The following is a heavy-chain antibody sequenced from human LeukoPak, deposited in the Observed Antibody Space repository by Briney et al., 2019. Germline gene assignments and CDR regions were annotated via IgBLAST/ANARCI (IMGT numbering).Heavy chain of an antibody. D-gene: IGHD6-19*01. J-gene: IGHJ6*03. V-gene: IGHV1-69*01. Sequence: GSSVKVSCKASGGTFSSYAINWVRQAPGQGLEWMGGIIPIFGTTNYAQKFQGRVTITADESTSTAYMELSSLRSEDTAVYYCARVSREWLDAPSAHYYYYYYMDVWGKGTTVTISS. CDR2: IIPIFGTT. CDR3: ARVSREWLDAPSAHYYYYYYMDV. CDR1: GGTFSSYA.